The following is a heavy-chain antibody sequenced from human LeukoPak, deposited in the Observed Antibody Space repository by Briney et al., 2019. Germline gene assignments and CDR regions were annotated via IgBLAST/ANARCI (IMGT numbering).Heavy chain of an antibody. V-gene: IGHV1-8*02. D-gene: IGHD3-10*01. CDR2: MNPNSGNT. Sequence: GASVKVSCKASGYTFNSYYMHWVRQATGQGLEWMGWMNPNSGNTGYAQKFQGRVTMTRNTSISTAYMELSSLRSEDTAVYYCARIWFGELLPDYWGQGTLVTVSS. CDR1: GYTFNSYY. CDR3: ARIWFGELLPDY. J-gene: IGHJ4*02.